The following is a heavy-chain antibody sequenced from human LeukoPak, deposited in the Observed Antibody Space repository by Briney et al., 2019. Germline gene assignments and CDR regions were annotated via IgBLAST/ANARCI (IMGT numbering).Heavy chain of an antibody. D-gene: IGHD4-17*01. J-gene: IGHJ4*02. CDR2: INHSGST. Sequence: SETLSLTCTVSGGSISSSSYYWGWIRQPPGKGLEWIGEINHSGSTNYNPSLKSRVTISVDTSKNQFSLKLSSVTAADTAVYYCARLAVTTGLPIDYWGQGTLVTVSS. CDR1: GGSISSSSYY. CDR3: ARLAVTTGLPIDY. V-gene: IGHV4-39*07.